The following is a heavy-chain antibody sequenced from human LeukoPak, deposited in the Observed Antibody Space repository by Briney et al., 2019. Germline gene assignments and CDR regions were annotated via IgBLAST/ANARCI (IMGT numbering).Heavy chain of an antibody. Sequence: ASVKVSCKASGYTFTSYDINWVRQATGQGLEWMGWMNPNSGNTGYAQKFQGRVTITADKSTSTAYMELSSLRSEDTAVYYCARSPLDSSGYRDYWGQGTLVTVSS. CDR1: GYTFTSYD. J-gene: IGHJ4*02. CDR2: MNPNSGNT. CDR3: ARSPLDSSGYRDY. V-gene: IGHV1-8*01. D-gene: IGHD3-22*01.